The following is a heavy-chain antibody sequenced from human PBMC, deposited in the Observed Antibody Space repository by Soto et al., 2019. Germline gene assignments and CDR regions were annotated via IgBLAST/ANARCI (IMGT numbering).Heavy chain of an antibody. D-gene: IGHD3-10*01. CDR2: ISSSGSTI. J-gene: IGHJ6*02. CDR3: ARELVAGSGMDV. CDR1: GFTFSSYE. V-gene: IGHV3-48*03. Sequence: PGGSLSLSCAASGFTFSSYEMYWVRQAPGKGLEWVSYISSSGSTIYYADSVKGRFTISRDNAKNSLYLQMNSLRAEDAAVYYCARELVAGSGMDVWGQGTTVTVSS.